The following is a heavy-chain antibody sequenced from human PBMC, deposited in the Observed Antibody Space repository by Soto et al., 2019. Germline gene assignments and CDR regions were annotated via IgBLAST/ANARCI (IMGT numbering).Heavy chain of an antibody. V-gene: IGHV4-61*01. CDR3: ARAQSGDLDY. CDR2: IYYSGST. CDR1: GGSVSSGSYY. D-gene: IGHD2-21*02. Sequence: SETLSLTCTVSGGSVSSGSYYWSWIRQPPGKGLEWIGYIYYSGSTNYNPSLKSRVTISVDTSKNQFSLKLSSVTAADTAVYYCARAQSGDLDYWGQGTLVTVSS. J-gene: IGHJ4*02.